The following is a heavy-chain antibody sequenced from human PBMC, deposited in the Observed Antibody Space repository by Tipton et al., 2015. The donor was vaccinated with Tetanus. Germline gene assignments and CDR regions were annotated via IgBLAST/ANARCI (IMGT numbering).Heavy chain of an antibody. V-gene: IGHV3-21*01. J-gene: IGHJ6*02. D-gene: IGHD6-6*01. Sequence: SLRLSCAASGFTFSSYSMNWVRQAPGKGLEWVSSISSSSSYIYYADSVKGRFTISRDNAKNSLYLQMNSLRAEDTAVYYCARAGVYSSSSGYGMDVWGQGTTVTVSS. CDR3: ARAGVYSSSSGYGMDV. CDR1: GFTFSSYS. CDR2: ISSSSSYI.